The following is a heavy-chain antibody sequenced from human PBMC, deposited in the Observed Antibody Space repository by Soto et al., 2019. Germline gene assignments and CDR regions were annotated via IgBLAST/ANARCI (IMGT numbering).Heavy chain of an antibody. D-gene: IGHD3-22*01. V-gene: IGHV4-39*01. CDR1: GGSISRSSYY. CDR3: ARRAVYYDSSFNFDY. J-gene: IGHJ4*02. Sequence: SETLSLTCTVSGGSISRSSYYWGWIRQPPGKGLEWIGSIYYSGSTYYNPSLKSRVTISVDTSKNQFSLKLSSVTAADTAVYYCARRAVYYDSSFNFDYWGQGTLVTVSS. CDR2: IYYSGST.